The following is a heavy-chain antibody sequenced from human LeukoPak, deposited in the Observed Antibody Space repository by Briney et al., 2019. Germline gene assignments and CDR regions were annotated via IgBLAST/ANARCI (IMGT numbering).Heavy chain of an antibody. CDR2: IYYSGST. Sequence: SETLSLTCTVSGGSISSGDYYWSWIRQPPGKGLEWIGYIYYSGSTYYNPSLKSRVTISVDTSKNQFSLRLSSVTAADTAVYYCARESYYGSGPRFDYWGQGTLVTVSS. V-gene: IGHV4-30-4*01. J-gene: IGHJ4*02. CDR1: GGSISSGDYY. CDR3: ARESYYGSGPRFDY. D-gene: IGHD3-10*01.